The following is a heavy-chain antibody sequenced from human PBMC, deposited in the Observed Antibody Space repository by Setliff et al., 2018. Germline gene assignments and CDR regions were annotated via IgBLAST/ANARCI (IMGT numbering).Heavy chain of an antibody. D-gene: IGHD3-3*01. Sequence: SETLSLTCTVSGGSISSGGYYWSWIRQHPGKGLEWIGYIYYSGSTYYNPSLKSRVTISVDTSKSQFSLKLSSVTAADTAVYYCARRETYYNFWSGYYAYWGQGTLVTVSS. CDR2: IYYSGST. CDR3: ARRETYYNFWSGYYAY. J-gene: IGHJ4*02. CDR1: GGSISSGGYY. V-gene: IGHV4-31*03.